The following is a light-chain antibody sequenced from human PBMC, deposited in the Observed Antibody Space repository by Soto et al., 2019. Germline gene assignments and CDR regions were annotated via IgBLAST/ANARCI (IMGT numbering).Light chain of an antibody. Sequence: AIRMTQSPSSLSASTGDRVTITCRASQGISSYLAWYQQKPGKAPKLLIYAASTLQSGVPSRFSGSGSGTDFTLTISCLQSEDSATYYCQQYYSNPPAFTFGPGTKVGIK. V-gene: IGKV1-8*01. CDR1: QGISSY. CDR2: AAS. CDR3: QQYYSNPPAFT. J-gene: IGKJ3*01.